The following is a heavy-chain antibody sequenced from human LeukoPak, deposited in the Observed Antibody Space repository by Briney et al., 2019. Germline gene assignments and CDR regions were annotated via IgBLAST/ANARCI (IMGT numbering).Heavy chain of an antibody. D-gene: IGHD5-18*01. CDR3: TTGGRGYSYGFDY. V-gene: IGHV3-15*01. CDR2: IKSKTDGGTI. J-gene: IGHJ4*02. Sequence: GGSLRLSCAASGFTFSNAWMSWVRQAPGKGLEWVGRIKSKTDGGTIDYAAPVKGRFTISRDDSKNTLYLQMNSLKTEDTAVYYCTTGGRGYSYGFDYWGQGTLVTVSS. CDR1: GFTFSNAW.